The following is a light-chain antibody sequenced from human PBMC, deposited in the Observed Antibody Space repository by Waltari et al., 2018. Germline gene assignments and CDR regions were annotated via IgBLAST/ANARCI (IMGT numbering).Light chain of an antibody. V-gene: IGKV2-28*01. CDR1: QSPLHRTGYNY. CDR2: LGS. J-gene: IGKJ2*01. Sequence: EIVMTQSPLSLAVTPGEPASISCSSTQSPLHRTGYNYVDWYLQKPGQSPQLLIYLGSNRAPGVPDRFSGSGSGTDFTLHITRLEAEDVGVFYCMQVLQTPYTFGQGTKLEIK. CDR3: MQVLQTPYT.